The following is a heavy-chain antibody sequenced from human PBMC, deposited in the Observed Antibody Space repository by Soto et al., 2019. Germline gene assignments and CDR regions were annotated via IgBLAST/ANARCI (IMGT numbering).Heavy chain of an antibody. CDR3: AKDRGTIFGVVTKIPQYYFDY. D-gene: IGHD3-3*01. Sequence: GGSLRLSCAASGFTFSSYAMSWVRQAPGKGLEWVSAISGSGGSTYYADSVKGRFTISRDNSKNTLYLQMNSLRAEDTAVYYCAKDRGTIFGVVTKIPQYYFDYWGQGTLVTVSS. CDR2: ISGSGGST. V-gene: IGHV3-23*01. CDR1: GFTFSSYA. J-gene: IGHJ4*02.